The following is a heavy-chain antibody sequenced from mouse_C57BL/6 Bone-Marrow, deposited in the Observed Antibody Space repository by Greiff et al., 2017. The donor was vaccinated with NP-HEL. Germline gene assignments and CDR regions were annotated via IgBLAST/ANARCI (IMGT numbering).Heavy chain of an antibody. CDR2: INPSTGGT. D-gene: IGHD3-2*02. J-gene: IGHJ4*01. CDR1: GCSFTGYY. V-gene: IGHV1-42*01. CDR3: ARGQLRRRKNYAMDY. Sequence: EVKLQESGPELVKPGASVKISCKASGCSFTGYYMNWVKQSPEKSLEWIGEINPSTGGTTYNQKFKAKATLTVDKSSSTAYMQLKSLTSEDSAVYYCARGQLRRRKNYAMDYWGQGTSVTVSS.